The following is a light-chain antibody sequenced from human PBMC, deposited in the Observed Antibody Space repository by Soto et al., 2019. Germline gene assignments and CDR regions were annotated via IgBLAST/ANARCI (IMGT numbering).Light chain of an antibody. V-gene: IGKV3-20*01. CDR2: GAS. CDR1: QSVSSSY. J-gene: IGKJ5*01. CDR3: QQYGSSPPIT. Sequence: EIVLTQSPGTLSLSPGERATLSCRASQSVSSSYLAWYQQTPGQAPRLLIYGASSRATGIPGRFSGSGSGTDFTVTISRLEPEDFAVCYCQQYGSSPPITFGQGTRLEIK.